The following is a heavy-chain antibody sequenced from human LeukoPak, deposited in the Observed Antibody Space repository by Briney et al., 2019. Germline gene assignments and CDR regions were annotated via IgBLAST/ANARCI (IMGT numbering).Heavy chain of an antibody. CDR1: GYTFTSYG. CDR2: ISAYNGNT. CDR3: ARGAPREPTDY. V-gene: IGHV1-18*01. J-gene: IGHJ4*02. Sequence: ATVKVSCKASGYTFTSYGISWVRQAPGQGLEWMGWISAYNGNTSYAQKLQGRVTMTTDTSTSTAYMELGSLRSDDTAVYYCARGAPREPTDYWGQGTLVTVSS. D-gene: IGHD1-26*01.